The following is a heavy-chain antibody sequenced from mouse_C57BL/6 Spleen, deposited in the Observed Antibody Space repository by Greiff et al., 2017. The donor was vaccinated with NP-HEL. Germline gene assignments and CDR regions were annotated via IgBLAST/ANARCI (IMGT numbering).Heavy chain of an antibody. CDR1: GFTFSDYY. D-gene: IGHD1-1*01. CDR3: ARDRHYGSSGYFDV. Sequence: DVQLVESEGGLVQPGSSMKLSCTASGFTFSDYYMAWVRQDPEKGLEWVANINYDGSSTYYLDSLKSRFIISRDNAKNILYLQMSSLKSEDTATYYCARDRHYGSSGYFDVWGTGTTVTVSS. J-gene: IGHJ1*03. CDR2: INYDGSST. V-gene: IGHV5-16*01.